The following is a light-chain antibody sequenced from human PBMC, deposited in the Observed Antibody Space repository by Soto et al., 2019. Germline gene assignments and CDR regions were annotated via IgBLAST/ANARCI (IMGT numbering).Light chain of an antibody. CDR1: QGISKS. Sequence: DIQMTQSPSSLSASVGDRVTITCQADQGISKSLSWYQQKPGMAPKLLIYDASNLVTGVPSRFSGSGSGIDFTLTISSLQPEDFGRYYCQQYDDLPFTFGGGTKVEIK. CDR2: DAS. V-gene: IGKV1-33*01. CDR3: QQYDDLPFT. J-gene: IGKJ4*01.